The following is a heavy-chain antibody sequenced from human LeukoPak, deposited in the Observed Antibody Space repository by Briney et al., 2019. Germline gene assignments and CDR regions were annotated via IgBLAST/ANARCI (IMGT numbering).Heavy chain of an antibody. V-gene: IGHV3-23*01. Sequence: GGSLRLSCEVFGFTFSTSAMSWVRQAPGKGLEWVSGIRASDDTTYYVNSVRGRFTVSRDNSKNTLYLQMNSLRVEDTAVYYCARADSYGSILDYWGQGTRVIDSS. CDR3: ARADSYGSILDY. D-gene: IGHD5-18*01. J-gene: IGHJ4*02. CDR1: GFTFSTSA. CDR2: IRASDDTT.